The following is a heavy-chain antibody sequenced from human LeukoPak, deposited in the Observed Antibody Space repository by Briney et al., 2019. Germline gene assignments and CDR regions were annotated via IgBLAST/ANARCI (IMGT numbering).Heavy chain of an antibody. CDR2: IYHSGNT. CDR3: ARAGYGDSDFDY. D-gene: IGHD4-17*01. J-gene: IGHJ4*02. V-gene: IGHV4-38-2*02. CDR1: GYSISTSYY. Sequence: SETLSLTCTVSGYSISTSYYWGWIRRPPGKGLEWIGSIYHSGNTYYNPSLKSRVTISVDTSKNQFSLKLNSVTAADTAVYYCARAGYGDSDFDYWGQGTLVTVSS.